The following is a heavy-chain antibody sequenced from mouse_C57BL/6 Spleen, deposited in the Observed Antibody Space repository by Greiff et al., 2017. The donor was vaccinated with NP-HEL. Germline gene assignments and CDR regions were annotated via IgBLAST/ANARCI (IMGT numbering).Heavy chain of an antibody. D-gene: IGHD4-1*01. CDR3: ARSTGTWRFAY. Sequence: VKLMESGPELVKPGASVKISCKASGYAFSSSWMNWVKQRPGKGLEWIGRIYPGDGDTNYNGKFKGKATLTADKSSSTAYMQLSSLTSEDSAVYFCARSTGTWRFAYWGQGTLVTVSA. CDR1: GYAFSSSW. V-gene: IGHV1-82*01. CDR2: IYPGDGDT. J-gene: IGHJ3*01.